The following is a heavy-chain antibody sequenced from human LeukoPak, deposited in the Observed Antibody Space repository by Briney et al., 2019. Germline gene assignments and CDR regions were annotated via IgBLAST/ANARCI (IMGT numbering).Heavy chain of an antibody. CDR2: IYYSGST. J-gene: IGHJ4*02. V-gene: IGHV4-59*01. CDR3: ARDQAGTTDY. CDR1: GGSISSYY. D-gene: IGHD1-7*01. Sequence: SETLSLTCTVSGGSISSYYWSWIRQPPGKGLEWIGYIYYSGSTNYSPSLKSRVTISVDTSKNQFSLKLSSVTAADTAVYYCARDQAGTTDYWGQGTLVTVSS.